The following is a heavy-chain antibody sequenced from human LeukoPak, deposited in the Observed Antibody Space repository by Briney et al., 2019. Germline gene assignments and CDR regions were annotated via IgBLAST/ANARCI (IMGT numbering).Heavy chain of an antibody. J-gene: IGHJ6*02. CDR1: GFTFNSYA. V-gene: IGHV3-23*01. CDR3: VKAGPGSGTYYGMDV. CDR2: IVGSGGSA. D-gene: IGHD3-10*01. Sequence: HAGGSLRLSCAASGFTFNSYAMSWVRQAPGKGLEWVSAIVGSGGSANYADSVKGRFTISRDNSKNTVYLQMNSLRADDTAVYYCVKAGPGSGTYYGMDVWGQGTTVTVSS.